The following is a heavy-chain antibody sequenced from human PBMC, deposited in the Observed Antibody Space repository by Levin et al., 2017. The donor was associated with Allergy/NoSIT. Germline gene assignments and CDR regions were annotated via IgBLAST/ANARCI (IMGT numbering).Heavy chain of an antibody. CDR1: GFTFDDYA. CDR2: ISWNSGSI. J-gene: IGHJ6*02. D-gene: IGHD3-16*01. V-gene: IGHV3-9*01. CDR3: AKVSSRGLGYYYYGMDV. Sequence: SLKISCAASGFTFDDYAMHWVRQAPGKGLEWVSGISWNSGSIGYADSVKGRFTISRDNAKNSLYLQMNSLRAEDTALYYCAKVSSRGLGYYYYGMDVWGQGTTVTVSS.